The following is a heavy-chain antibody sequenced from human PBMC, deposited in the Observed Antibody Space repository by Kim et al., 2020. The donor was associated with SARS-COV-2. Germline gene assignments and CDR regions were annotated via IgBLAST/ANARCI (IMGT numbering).Heavy chain of an antibody. V-gene: IGHV3-33*01. Sequence: GGSLRLYCAASGFSFRSYGMHWVRQAPGKGLEWVAFISYDGSDKFYADSVKGRFTVSRDNSNNTLYLQLNSLGGKDTAVFYCARGPVDPKDGWYFDLWGRGSLVTISS. J-gene: IGHJ2*01. CDR1: GFSFRSYG. CDR2: ISYDGSDK. CDR3: ARGPVDPKDGWYFDL. D-gene: IGHD5-12*01.